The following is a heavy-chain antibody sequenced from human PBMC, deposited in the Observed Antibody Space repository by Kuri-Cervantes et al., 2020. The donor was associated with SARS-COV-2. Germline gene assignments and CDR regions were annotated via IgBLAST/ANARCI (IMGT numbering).Heavy chain of an antibody. CDR1: GGTFSSYG. CDR2: IIPTFGTA. J-gene: IGHJ4*02. CDR3: ARAPYFDRFDY. D-gene: IGHD3-9*01. V-gene: IGHV1-69*13. Sequence: SVKVSCKASGGTFSSYGISWVRQAPGQGLEWMGGIIPTFGTANYAQKFQGRVTITADESTSTAYMELSRLRSDDTAVYYCARAPYFDRFDYWGQGTLVTVSS.